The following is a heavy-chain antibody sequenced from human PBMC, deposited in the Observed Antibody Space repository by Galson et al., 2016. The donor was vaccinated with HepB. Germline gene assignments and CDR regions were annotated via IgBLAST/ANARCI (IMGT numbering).Heavy chain of an antibody. V-gene: IGHV3-30*04. CDR3: ARDRGGSAGAFNWFDP. Sequence: SLRLSCAVSGFTFNTYAMHWVRQAPGKGLEWVAVISYHGIHKYYADSVKGRFTISRDNAENTLYLQMNSLRVEDTAVYYCARDRGGSAGAFNWFDPWGQGTLVTVSS. J-gene: IGHJ5*02. CDR1: GFTFNTYA. CDR2: ISYHGIHK. D-gene: IGHD3-10*01.